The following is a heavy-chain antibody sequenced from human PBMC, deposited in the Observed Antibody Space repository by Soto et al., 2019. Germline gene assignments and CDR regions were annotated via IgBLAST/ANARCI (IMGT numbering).Heavy chain of an antibody. Sequence: GPTLGNPTQTLTLTCTFSGFSLSSSGVGVAWIRQPPGKALEWLAVIYWDSDKRYSPSLKSRLTITRDTSKNQVVLTMTDVDPADTATYYCAHKPFDFWSGNFRPDYFDSWGQGALLTVSS. CDR2: IYWDSDK. D-gene: IGHD3-3*01. J-gene: IGHJ4*02. CDR3: AHKPFDFWSGNFRPDYFDS. CDR1: GFSLSSSGVG. V-gene: IGHV2-5*02.